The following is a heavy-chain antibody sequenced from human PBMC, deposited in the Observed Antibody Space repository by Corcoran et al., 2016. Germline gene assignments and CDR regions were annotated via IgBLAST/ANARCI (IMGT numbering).Heavy chain of an antibody. CDR2: IYYSGST. CDR3: ARVGRFLEWLPNYYYYYGMDV. CDR1: GGSISSYY. J-gene: IGHJ6*02. Sequence: QVQLQESGPGLVKPSETLSLTCTVSGGSISSYYWSWIRQPPGKGLEWIGYIYYSGSTNYNPSLKSRVTISVDTSKNQFSLKLSSVTAADTAVYYCARVGRFLEWLPNYYYYYGMDVWGQGTTVTVSS. D-gene: IGHD3-3*01. V-gene: IGHV4-59*01.